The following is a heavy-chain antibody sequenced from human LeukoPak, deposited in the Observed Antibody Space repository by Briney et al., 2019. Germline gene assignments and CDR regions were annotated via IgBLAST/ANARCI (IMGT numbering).Heavy chain of an antibody. D-gene: IGHD5-18*01. V-gene: IGHV3-7*01. Sequence: GGSLRLSCAASGFLFRDYWMNWARQAPGKGLEGVANIKLYGSEKYYVDSVKGRFTISRDNAKNSLYLQMNSLRAEDTAVYYCARVKGAYRYGSDYWGQGTLVTVSS. CDR3: ARVKGAYRYGSDY. J-gene: IGHJ4*02. CDR1: GFLFRDYW. CDR2: IKLYGSEK.